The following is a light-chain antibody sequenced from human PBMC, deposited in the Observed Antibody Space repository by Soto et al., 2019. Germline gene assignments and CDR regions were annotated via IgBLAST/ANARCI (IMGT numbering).Light chain of an antibody. CDR1: QSITPW. J-gene: IGKJ1*01. CDR2: DAS. V-gene: IGKV1-5*01. Sequence: DVRMTKSPATLSASVGDRVTITCRASQSITPWLAWYQQKPGKAPKLLIYDASSLECGVPSRFRGRGSGTEYTLPISSLQPDDFATHYCQQYKSYSPWPFGQGTKVDIK. CDR3: QQYKSYSPWP.